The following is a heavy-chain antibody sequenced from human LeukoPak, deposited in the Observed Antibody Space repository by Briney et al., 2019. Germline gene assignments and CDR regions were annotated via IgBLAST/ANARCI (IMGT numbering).Heavy chain of an antibody. CDR3: AKEGDGDYVWGSKYHPYFDY. CDR1: GFTFSSYW. Sequence: GGSLRLSCAASGFTFSSYWMHWVRQAPGKGLVWVSRINSDGSSTSYADSVKGRFTISRDNSKNTLYLQMNSLRAEDTAVYYCAKEGDGDYVWGSKYHPYFDYWGQGTLVTVSS. CDR2: INSDGSST. D-gene: IGHD3-16*01. V-gene: IGHV3-74*01. J-gene: IGHJ4*02.